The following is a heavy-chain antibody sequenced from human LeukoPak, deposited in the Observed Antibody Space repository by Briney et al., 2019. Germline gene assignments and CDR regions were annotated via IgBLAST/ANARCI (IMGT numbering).Heavy chain of an antibody. CDR3: SRSYGQNYGMDV. J-gene: IGHJ6*02. CDR1: GFTFSSYW. CDR2: INQDGSGK. Sequence: GGSLRLSCAVSGFTFSSYWMSWVRQAPGKGLEWVANINQDGSGKHYVDSVKGRFTISRDNAKSSLYLQMNSLRAEDTAVYYCSRSYGQNYGMDVWGQGTTVTVSS. V-gene: IGHV3-7*01. D-gene: IGHD1-26*01.